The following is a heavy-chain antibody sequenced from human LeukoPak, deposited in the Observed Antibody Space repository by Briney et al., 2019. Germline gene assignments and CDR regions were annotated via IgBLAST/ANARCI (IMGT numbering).Heavy chain of an antibody. D-gene: IGHD1-26*01. Sequence: GGSLRLSCTASGLTFGVYAMSWFRQAPGKGLEWVGFIRSKAYGGTTEYAASVKGRFTISRDDSKSIAYLQMNSLKTEDTAVYYCTRGLVGATTGTYFDYWGQGTLVTVSS. V-gene: IGHV3-49*03. J-gene: IGHJ4*02. CDR3: TRGLVGATTGTYFDY. CDR1: GLTFGVYA. CDR2: IRSKAYGGTT.